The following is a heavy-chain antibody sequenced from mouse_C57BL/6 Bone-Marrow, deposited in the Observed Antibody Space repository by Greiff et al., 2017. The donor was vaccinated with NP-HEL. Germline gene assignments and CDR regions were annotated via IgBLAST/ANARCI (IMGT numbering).Heavy chain of an antibody. CDR2: IDPETGGT. CDR1: VYTFTDYE. D-gene: IGHD1-1*01. V-gene: IGHV1-15*01. Sequence: VQLQQSGAELVRPGASVTLSCKASVYTFTDYEMHWVKQTPVHGLEWIGAIDPETGGTAYNQKFKGKAILTADKSSSTAYMELRSLTSEDSAVYYGTRGPSYYGSGAWFAYWGQGTLVTVSA. CDR3: TRGPSYYGSGAWFAY. J-gene: IGHJ3*01.